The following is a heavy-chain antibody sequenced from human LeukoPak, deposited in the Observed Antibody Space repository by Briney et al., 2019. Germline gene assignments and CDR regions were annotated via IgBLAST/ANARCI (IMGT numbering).Heavy chain of an antibody. CDR2: ISSSSSTI. Sequence: GGSLRLSCAASGFAFSSYSMNWFRQAPGKGLEWVSYISSSSSTIYYADSVKGRFTISRDNAENSLYLQMNSLRAEDTAVYYCAKTGIEYYDILTGYYQYNWFDPWGQGTLVTVSS. V-gene: IGHV3-48*01. D-gene: IGHD3-9*01. J-gene: IGHJ5*02. CDR3: AKTGIEYYDILTGYYQYNWFDP. CDR1: GFAFSSYS.